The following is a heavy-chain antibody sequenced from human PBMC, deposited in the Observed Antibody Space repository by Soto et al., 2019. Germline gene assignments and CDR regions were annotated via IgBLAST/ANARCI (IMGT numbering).Heavy chain of an antibody. CDR2: ISSSSSYI. V-gene: IGHV3-21*01. CDR3: ARVVYDILTGYYKGGRDYYYYGMDV. J-gene: IGHJ6*02. CDR1: GFTFSSYS. Sequence: PGGSLRLSCAASGFTFSSYSMNWVRQAPGKGLEWVSSISSSSSYIYYADSVKGRFTISRDNAKNSLYLQMNSLRAEDTAVYYCARVVYDILTGYYKGGRDYYYYGMDVWGQGTTVTVSS. D-gene: IGHD3-9*01.